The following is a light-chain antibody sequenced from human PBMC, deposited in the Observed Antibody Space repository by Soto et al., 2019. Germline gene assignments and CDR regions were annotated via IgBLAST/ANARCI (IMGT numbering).Light chain of an antibody. J-gene: IGLJ2*01. CDR3: SSYTSSSTRV. Sequence: QSVLTQPASVSGSPGQSITISCTGTSSDVGGYNYVSWYQQHPGKAPNLMIYDVSNRPSGVSNRFSGSKSDNTASLTNSRLQAEDEDDYYCSSYTSSSTRVFGGGTKPTVL. CDR2: DVS. V-gene: IGLV2-14*01. CDR1: SSDVGGYNY.